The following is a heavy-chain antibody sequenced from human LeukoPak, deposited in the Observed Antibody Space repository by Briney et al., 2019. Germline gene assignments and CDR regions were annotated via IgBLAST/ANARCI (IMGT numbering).Heavy chain of an antibody. D-gene: IGHD3-22*01. V-gene: IGHV4-34*01. CDR2: INHSGST. Sequence: PSETLSLTCAVYGGSFSSYYWSWIRQPPGKGLEWIGEINHSGSTNYNPSLKSRVTISVDTSKNHFSLKLSSVTAADTAVNYCAYSSSYQQHWAQGTLVTVSS. CDR3: AYSSSYQQH. J-gene: IGHJ1*01. CDR1: GGSFSSYY.